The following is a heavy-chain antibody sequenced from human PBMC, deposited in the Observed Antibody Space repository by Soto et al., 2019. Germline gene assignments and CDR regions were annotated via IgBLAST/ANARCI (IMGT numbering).Heavy chain of an antibody. CDR2: MNPNSGNT. CDR1: GYTFTSYD. V-gene: IGHV1-8*01. CDR3: ARGSSSGWKTTGDY. Sequence: GASVKVSCKASGYTFTSYDINWVRQATGQGLEWMGWMNPNSGNTGYAQKFQGRVTMTRNTSIGTAYMELSSLRSEDTAVYYCARGSSSGWKTTGDYWGQGTLVTVSS. J-gene: IGHJ4*02. D-gene: IGHD6-19*01.